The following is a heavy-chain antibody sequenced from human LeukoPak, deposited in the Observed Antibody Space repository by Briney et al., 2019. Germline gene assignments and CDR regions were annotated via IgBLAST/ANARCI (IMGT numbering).Heavy chain of an antibody. J-gene: IGHJ6*02. V-gene: IGHV3-7*03. CDR1: GFTFSTYW. D-gene: IGHD4-23*01. CDR3: AKDTGGNGAYFYAMDV. CDR2: IKQDGSVK. Sequence: GGSLRLSCVVSGFTFSTYWMSWVRQAPGKGLECVATIKQDGSVKNYGDSVQGRFTISRDNAKNSLYLQMDSLRPEDTALYYCAKDTGGNGAYFYAMDVWGQGTSVTVSS.